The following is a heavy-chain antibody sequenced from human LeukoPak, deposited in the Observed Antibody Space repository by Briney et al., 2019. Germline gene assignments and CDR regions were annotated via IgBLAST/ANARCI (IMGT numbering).Heavy chain of an antibody. D-gene: IGHD3-3*01. CDR1: GGTFSSYA. V-gene: IGHV1-69*13. Sequence: SVKVSCKASGGTFSSYAISWVRQAPGQGLEWMGGIIPIFGTANYAQKFQGRVTITADESTSTAYMGLRSLRSDDTAVYYCARDYRSLYDFWSGYENYGMDVWGQGTTVTVSS. CDR3: ARDYRSLYDFWSGYENYGMDV. CDR2: IIPIFGTA. J-gene: IGHJ6*02.